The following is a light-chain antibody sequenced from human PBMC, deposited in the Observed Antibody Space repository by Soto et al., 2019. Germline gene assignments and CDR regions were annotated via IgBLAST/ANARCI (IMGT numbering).Light chain of an antibody. CDR1: QSVRSN. CDR3: QQYNNRPPWT. V-gene: IGKV3-15*01. Sequence: EIVMTQSPATLSMSLGERATLSCRASQSVRSNLAWYQQIPGQAPRLLIYGSSTRAAGIPARFSGSGSGTDFTLTISSLQSEDVAVYYCQQYNNRPPWTFGQGTKVEVK. J-gene: IGKJ1*01. CDR2: GSS.